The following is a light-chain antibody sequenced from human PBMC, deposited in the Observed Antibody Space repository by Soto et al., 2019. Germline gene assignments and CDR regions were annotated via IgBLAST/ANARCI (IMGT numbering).Light chain of an antibody. CDR2: AAS. J-gene: IGKJ1*01. Sequence: DIQMTQSPSSLSASVGDRVTITCRASETIASYVNWYQQRPGKAPKLLIYAASTLQSGVPSRFGGSGSGTDFTLTISRLEPEDFAVYYCQQYGSSGTFGQGTKVEIK. CDR3: QQYGSSGT. CDR1: ETIASY. V-gene: IGKV1-39*01.